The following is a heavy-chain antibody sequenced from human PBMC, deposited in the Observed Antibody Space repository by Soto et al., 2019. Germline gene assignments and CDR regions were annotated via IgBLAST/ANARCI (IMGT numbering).Heavy chain of an antibody. V-gene: IGHV3-23*01. CDR1: GFTFSSYA. Sequence: EVQLLESGGGLVQPGGSLRLSCAASGFTFSSYAMSWVGRAPGKGLEWISAVSGSGGSTYYADSVKGRFTISRDNSKDTLYLQMNNLRAEDTAVYYCAKPPDYNWNDYWGQGTLVTVSS. CDR2: VSGSGGST. CDR3: AKPPDYNWNDY. D-gene: IGHD1-20*01. J-gene: IGHJ4*02.